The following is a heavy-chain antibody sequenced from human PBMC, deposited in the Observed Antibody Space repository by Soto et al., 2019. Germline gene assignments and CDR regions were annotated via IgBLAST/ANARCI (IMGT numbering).Heavy chain of an antibody. D-gene: IGHD2-2*01. Sequence: PGESLKISCQTSGYTFTSYLIGWVRQMPGGGLEWLGLIFPRDFDLRYSPSLEGQDTISAHRSTPTASLHGRSLHASDGALYFCAKLGCLLQPIDSWGQGTTVTVSS. CDR3: AKLGCLLQPIDS. V-gene: IGHV5-51*01. CDR1: GYTFTSYL. CDR2: IFPRDFDL. J-gene: IGHJ5*01.